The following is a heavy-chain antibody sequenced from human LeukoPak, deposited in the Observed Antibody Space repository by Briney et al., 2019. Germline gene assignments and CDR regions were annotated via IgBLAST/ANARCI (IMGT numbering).Heavy chain of an antibody. Sequence: ASVKVSCKASGGTFSSYAISWVRQAPGQGLEWMGGIIPIFGTANYAQKFQGRVTITADKSTSTAYMELSSLRSEDTAVYYCAREGGSYKNFDYWGQGTLVTVSS. J-gene: IGHJ4*02. CDR1: GGTFSSYA. V-gene: IGHV1-69*06. CDR3: AREGGSYKNFDY. CDR2: IIPIFGTA. D-gene: IGHD1-26*01.